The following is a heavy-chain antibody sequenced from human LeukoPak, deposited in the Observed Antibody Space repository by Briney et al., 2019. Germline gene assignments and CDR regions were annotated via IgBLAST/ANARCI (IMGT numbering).Heavy chain of an antibody. CDR2: IYYSGST. J-gene: IGHJ4*02. V-gene: IGHV4-39*01. D-gene: IGHD1-26*01. CDR1: GGSISSSTYY. Sequence: PSETLSLTCTVSGGSISSSTYYWDWIRQPPGKGLEWIGSIYYSGSTYYNPSLKSRVTISADTSKNQFSLKLSSVTAADTAVYYCARHSVTYYDFDYWGQGTLVTVSS. CDR3: ARHSVTYYDFDY.